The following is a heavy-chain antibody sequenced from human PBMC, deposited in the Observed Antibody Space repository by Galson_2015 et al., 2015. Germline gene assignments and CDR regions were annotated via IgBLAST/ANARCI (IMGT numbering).Heavy chain of an antibody. CDR2: ISSSSSTI. CDR3: ASYSYGFYY. Sequence: SLRLSCAASGFTFSSYSMNWVRQAPGKGLEWVSYISSSSSTIYYADSVKGRFTISRDNAKNSLYLQMNSLRAEDTAVYYCASYSYGFYYWGQGTLVTVSS. CDR1: GFTFSSYS. V-gene: IGHV3-48*01. D-gene: IGHD5-18*01. J-gene: IGHJ4*02.